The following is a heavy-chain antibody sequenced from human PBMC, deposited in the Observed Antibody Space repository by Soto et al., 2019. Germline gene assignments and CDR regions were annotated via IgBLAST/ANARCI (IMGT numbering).Heavy chain of an antibody. CDR2: ISFSGSTK. CDR3: ARDPPRFYYNGMDV. D-gene: IGHD4-17*01. J-gene: IGHJ6*02. V-gene: IGHV3-48*03. CDR1: GFNFSSYE. Sequence: GSLRLSCAASGFNFSSYEMNWVRQAPGKGLEWISYISFSGSTKNYADSVKGRFTISGDNAKNSLFLQMNSLRAEDTAVYYCARDPPRFYYNGMDVWGQGTTVTVSS.